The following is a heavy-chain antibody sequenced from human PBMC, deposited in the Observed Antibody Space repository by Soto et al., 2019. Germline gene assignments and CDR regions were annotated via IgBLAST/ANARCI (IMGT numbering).Heavy chain of an antibody. D-gene: IGHD6-19*01. CDR3: ARGRGWRDY. CDR1: GYPFTTYD. CDR2: INLNSGHT. Sequence: QVQLVQSGAEVKKPGASVKVSCKASGYPFTTYDISWVRQAAGQGLEWMGWINLNSGHTDYAQRFQGRVTMTRNTSITTAYMELTSLSSEDTAVHYCARGRGWRDYWGQGTLVTVSS. J-gene: IGHJ4*02. V-gene: IGHV1-8*01.